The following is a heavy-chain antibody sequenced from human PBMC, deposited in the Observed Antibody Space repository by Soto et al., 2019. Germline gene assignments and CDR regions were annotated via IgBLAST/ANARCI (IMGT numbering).Heavy chain of an antibody. V-gene: IGHV4-31*03. J-gene: IGHJ3*02. Sequence: SETLSLTCIFSVVSINSDGYYCSWIRQLPWEGLEWIGYIYNSGSTSYNPSLRSRVTISLDTSKNQFSLKLTSVTAADTAVYYCARDALWNASAFHIWGRGTLVNVSS. D-gene: IGHD1-1*01. CDR1: VVSINSDGYY. CDR2: IYNSGST. CDR3: ARDALWNASAFHI.